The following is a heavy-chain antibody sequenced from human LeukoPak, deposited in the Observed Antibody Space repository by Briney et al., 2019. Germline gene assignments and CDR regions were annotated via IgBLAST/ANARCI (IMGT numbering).Heavy chain of an antibody. CDR3: ARGGYYDSSGYFWFDP. CDR1: GYTFTGYY. D-gene: IGHD3-22*01. J-gene: IGHJ5*02. CDR2: INPNSGGT. Sequence: GASVTVSCKASGYTFTGYYIHWVRQAPGQGLEWMGWINPNSGGTKYAQNFQGRVTMTRDTSISTAYMELTRLTSADTAVYYCARGGYYDSSGYFWFDPWGQGTLVTVSS. V-gene: IGHV1-2*02.